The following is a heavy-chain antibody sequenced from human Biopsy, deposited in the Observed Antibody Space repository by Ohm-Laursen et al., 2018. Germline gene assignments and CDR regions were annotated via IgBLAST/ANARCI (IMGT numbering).Heavy chain of an antibody. D-gene: IGHD5-18*01. CDR3: AKAGRGYIDY. CDR2: FNSDGTDT. CDR1: GFTFSSSW. V-gene: IGHV3-74*01. J-gene: IGHJ4*02. Sequence: SLRLSCTAPGFTFSSSWMHWVRQAPGKGLEWVSRFNSDGTDTTYADSVKGRLTISRDNAKNTLYLQMNSLRVEDTAVYYCAKAGRGYIDYWGQGTLVIVSS.